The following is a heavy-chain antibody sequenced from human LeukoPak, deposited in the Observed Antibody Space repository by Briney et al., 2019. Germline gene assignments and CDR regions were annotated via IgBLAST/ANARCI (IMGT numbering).Heavy chain of an antibody. Sequence: SETLSLTCAVYGGSFSGYYWSWIRQPPGKGLEWIGEINHSGSTNYNPSLKSRVTISVDTSKNQFSLELSSVTAADTAVYYCARLEYYDYVLYGMDVWGQGTTVTVSS. D-gene: IGHD3-16*01. V-gene: IGHV4-34*01. CDR1: GGSFSGYY. J-gene: IGHJ6*02. CDR3: ARLEYYDYVLYGMDV. CDR2: INHSGST.